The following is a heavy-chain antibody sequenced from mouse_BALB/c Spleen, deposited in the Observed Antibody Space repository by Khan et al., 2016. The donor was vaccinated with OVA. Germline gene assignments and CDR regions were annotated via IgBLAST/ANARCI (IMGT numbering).Heavy chain of an antibody. CDR3: ARRNYFGYTFAY. J-gene: IGHJ3*01. CDR1: GYTFTDYY. CDR2: ISPGSGDT. D-gene: IGHD1-2*01. Sequence: QVRLQQSGAELARPGASVKLSCKASGYTFTDYYINWVKQRTGQGLEWIGEISPGSGDTYYNEKFKGKATLTADKSSDTAYMQLSSLTAEASAVYFCARRNYFGYTFAYWGQGTLVTVSA. V-gene: IGHV1-77*01.